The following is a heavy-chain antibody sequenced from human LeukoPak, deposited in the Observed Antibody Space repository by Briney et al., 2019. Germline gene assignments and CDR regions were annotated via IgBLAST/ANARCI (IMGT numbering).Heavy chain of an antibody. CDR2: INHSGST. D-gene: IGHD3-10*01. CDR1: GGSFSGYY. V-gene: IGHV4-34*01. CDR3: AREEYGLLWFGELPPSFDY. Sequence: SETLSLTCAVYGGSFSGYYWSWTRQPPGKGLEWIGEINHSGSTNYNPSLKSRVTISVDTSKNQFSLKLSSVTAADTAVYYCAREEYGLLWFGELPPSFDYWGQGTLVTVSS. J-gene: IGHJ4*02.